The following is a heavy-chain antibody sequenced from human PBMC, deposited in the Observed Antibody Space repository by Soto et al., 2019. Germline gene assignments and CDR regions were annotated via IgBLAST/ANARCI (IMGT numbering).Heavy chain of an antibody. CDR3: ARDRGSGSYYLGPFYFDY. V-gene: IGHV1-18*01. Sequence: ASVKVSCKASGYTFTDYGFSWVRQAPGQGPEWMGWITPYTGNTKFPQKFQGRVTMTTDRFTSTAYMELKSLTFDDTAVYYCARDRGSGSYYLGPFYFDYWGQGTLVTAPQ. J-gene: IGHJ4*02. CDR1: GYTFTDYG. D-gene: IGHD1-26*01. CDR2: ITPYTGNT.